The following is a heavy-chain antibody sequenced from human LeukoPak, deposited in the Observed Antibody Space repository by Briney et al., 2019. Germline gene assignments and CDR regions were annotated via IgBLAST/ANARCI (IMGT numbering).Heavy chain of an antibody. V-gene: IGHV3-33*01. CDR1: GFRFRSYG. J-gene: IGHJ4*02. CDR3: VRDSGAMAGTGGLDY. CDR2: IWYDGSNK. Sequence: GGSLRLSCAASGFRFRSYGFHWVRQAPGKGLEWVAVIWYDGSNKYYVDSVKGRFTISRDDPKNTLYLQMNSLRGEDTAVYYCVRDSGAMAGTGGLDYWGQGTLVTVSS. D-gene: IGHD6-19*01.